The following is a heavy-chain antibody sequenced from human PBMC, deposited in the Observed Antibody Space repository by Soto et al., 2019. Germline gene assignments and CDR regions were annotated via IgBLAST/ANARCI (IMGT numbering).Heavy chain of an antibody. CDR1: GFTFSSYG. D-gene: IGHD2-15*01. Sequence: GGSLRLSCAASGFTFSSYGMHWVRQAPGKGLEWVAVIWYDGSNKYYADSVKGRFTISRDNSKNTLYLQMNSLRAEDTAVYYCAREVVVAARSLSFDYWGQGTLVTVSS. J-gene: IGHJ4*02. CDR2: IWYDGSNK. V-gene: IGHV3-33*01. CDR3: AREVVVAARSLSFDY.